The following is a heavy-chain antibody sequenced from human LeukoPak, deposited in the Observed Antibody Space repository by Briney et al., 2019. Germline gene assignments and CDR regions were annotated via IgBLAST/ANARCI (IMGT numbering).Heavy chain of an antibody. CDR1: GGSIRSSYYY. J-gene: IGHJ6*02. Sequence: SETLSLTCTVFGGSIRSSYYYWGWIRQPPGKGLEWIGSIYDSGSTYYNPSLKSRVTISVDTSKNQFSLKLSSVTAADTAVYYCARAGVDFDSQLYGMDVWGQGTTVTVSS. V-gene: IGHV4-39*07. CDR2: IYDSGST. D-gene: IGHD3-9*01. CDR3: ARAGVDFDSQLYGMDV.